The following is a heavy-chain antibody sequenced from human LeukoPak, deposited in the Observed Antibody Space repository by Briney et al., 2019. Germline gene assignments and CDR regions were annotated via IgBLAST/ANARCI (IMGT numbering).Heavy chain of an antibody. Sequence: PGGSLRLSCAASGFTFRSYTMNWVRQTPAKGLEWVSSIRSSGTDIYYADSVRGRFTISRDNAKNSLYLQINSLTTEYTAVYYCARGVPASVAGSFDYWGQGILVSVSS. V-gene: IGHV3-21*01. J-gene: IGHJ4*02. D-gene: IGHD6-19*01. CDR2: IRSSGTDI. CDR3: ARGVPASVAGSFDY. CDR1: GFTFRSYT.